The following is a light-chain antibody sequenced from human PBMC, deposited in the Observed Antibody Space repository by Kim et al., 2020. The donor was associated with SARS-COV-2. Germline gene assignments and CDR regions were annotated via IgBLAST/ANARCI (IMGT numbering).Light chain of an antibody. J-gene: IGKJ4*01. Sequence: EIVFTQSPGTLSLSPGERATLSCRASQTIPKNFLAWYQQKPGQAPRLLISGASNRATGIADRFSGSGSGTDFTLTISSPEPEDFAVYFCQQYATSPLTFGGGTKVDIK. CDR3: QQYATSPLT. CDR1: QTIPKNF. CDR2: GAS. V-gene: IGKV3-20*01.